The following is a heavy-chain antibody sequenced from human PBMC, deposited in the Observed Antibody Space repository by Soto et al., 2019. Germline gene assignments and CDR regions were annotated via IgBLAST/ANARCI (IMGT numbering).Heavy chain of an antibody. Sequence: QVQLQESGPGLVKPSETLSLTCTVSGGSINSYYWSWIRQSPGKGPEWIGYSYSSGSTNYNPSLKSRVTIAVDTSKSQCSRKLSSVASADTAIDFCARQRAVSGSSYWYFDLGGRGTLVTVSS. J-gene: IGHJ2*01. CDR1: GGSINSYY. D-gene: IGHD6-19*01. V-gene: IGHV4-59*01. CDR2: SYSSGST. CDR3: ARQRAVSGSSYWYFDL.